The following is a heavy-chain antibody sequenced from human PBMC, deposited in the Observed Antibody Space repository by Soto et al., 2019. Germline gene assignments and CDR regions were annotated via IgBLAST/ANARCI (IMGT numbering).Heavy chain of an antibody. Sequence: SETLSLTCFGSGDSIKNTYWWRWVRQAPGKGVEWIGEIYHTGCRSYMPSLTCRITLSVDTSKNQFSLKLTAVTAADTAVYYCARAVYCTTANCWDDFHYYNIDVWGQGTAVTVSS. CDR3: ARAVYCTTANCWDDFHYYNIDV. D-gene: IGHD2-2*01. J-gene: IGHJ6*02. CDR1: GDSIKNTYW. V-gene: IGHV4-4*02. CDR2: IYHTGCR.